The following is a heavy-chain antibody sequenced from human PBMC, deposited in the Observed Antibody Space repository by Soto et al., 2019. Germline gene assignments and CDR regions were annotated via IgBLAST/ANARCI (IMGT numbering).Heavy chain of an antibody. D-gene: IGHD2-15*01. CDR2: ISYDGSNK. V-gene: IGHV3-30*18. CDR3: AKAFRIYCSGGSCYYYYGMDV. Sequence: QVQLVESGGGVVQPGRSLRLSCAASGFTFSSYGMHWVRQAPGKGLEWVAVISYDGSNKYYADSVKGRFTISRDNSKNTLYLQMNSLRAEDMAVYYCAKAFRIYCSGGSCYYYYGMDVWGQGTTVTVSS. J-gene: IGHJ6*02. CDR1: GFTFSSYG.